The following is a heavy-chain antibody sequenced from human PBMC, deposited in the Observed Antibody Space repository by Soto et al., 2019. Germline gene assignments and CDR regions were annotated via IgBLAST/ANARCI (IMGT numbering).Heavy chain of an antibody. J-gene: IGHJ4*02. CDR1: GFSLSTLGTC. Sequence: GSGPTLVNPTQTLTLTCTFSGFSLSTLGTCVAWIRQPPGKALEWLALINWDNNEYYSTSLKTRLTITRDTSKNQEDLTMTNVEPVDTATYYCARIPHYSDSYYMDYWGQGTLVTVSS. CDR3: ARIPHYSDSYYMDY. CDR2: INWDNNE. D-gene: IGHD2-21*01. V-gene: IGHV2-70*01.